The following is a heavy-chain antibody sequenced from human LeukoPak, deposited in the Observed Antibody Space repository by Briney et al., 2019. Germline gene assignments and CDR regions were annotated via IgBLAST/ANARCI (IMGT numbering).Heavy chain of an antibody. CDR2: INHSGST. Sequence: SETLSLTCAVYGGSFSGYYWSWIRQPPGKGLEWIGEINHSGSTNYNPSLKSRVTISVGTSKNQFSLKLSSVTAADTAVYYCARRGGSYFDYWGQGTLVTVSS. CDR1: GGSFSGYY. D-gene: IGHD1-26*01. CDR3: ARRGGSYFDY. V-gene: IGHV4-34*01. J-gene: IGHJ4*02.